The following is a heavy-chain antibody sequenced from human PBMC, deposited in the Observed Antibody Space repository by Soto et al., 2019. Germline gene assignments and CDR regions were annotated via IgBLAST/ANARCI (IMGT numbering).Heavy chain of an antibody. D-gene: IGHD3-16*01. V-gene: IGHV6-1*01. CDR1: GDSVSSNSAA. J-gene: IGHJ6*02. Sequence: SQTLSLTCVISGDSVSSNSAAWIWIRQSPSRGLEWLGRTYYRSKWYNDYAVSVKSRITINPDTSKNQFSLHLDSVIPEDTALSDCAGVPSFRGMDVWGQGTPVTVSS. CDR3: AGVPSFRGMDV. CDR2: TYYRSKWYN.